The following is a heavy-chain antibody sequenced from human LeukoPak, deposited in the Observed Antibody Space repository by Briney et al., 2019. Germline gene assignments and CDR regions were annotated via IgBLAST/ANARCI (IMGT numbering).Heavy chain of an antibody. D-gene: IGHD3-22*01. CDR2: INPNSGDT. V-gene: IGHV1-2*02. J-gene: IGHJ3*01. CDR3: ARDRLTSSSFRHYYDTAGYQSDAFDL. CDR1: GYTFTGYY. Sequence: ASVKVSCKASGYTFTGYYMHWVRQAPGQGLEWMGWINPNSGDTKYAQKFQGRVTMTRDTSTTTAYMELRSLRSDDTAVYYCARDRLTSSSFRHYYDTAGYQSDAFDLWGQGTMVTVSS.